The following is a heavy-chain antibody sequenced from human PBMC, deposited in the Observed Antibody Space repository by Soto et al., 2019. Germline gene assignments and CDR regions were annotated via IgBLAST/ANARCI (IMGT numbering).Heavy chain of an antibody. CDR1: GYTFTSYG. J-gene: IGHJ5*02. CDR3: ARGPGRTGWFDP. CDR2: MNAYTGNT. Sequence: GASVKVSCKASGYTFTSYGISWVRQAPGQGLEWMGWMNAYTGNTNYAQKLQGRVTMTRNTSISTAYMELSSLRSEDTAVYYCARGPGRTGWFDPWGQGTLVTVSS. V-gene: IGHV1-8*02. D-gene: IGHD3-9*01.